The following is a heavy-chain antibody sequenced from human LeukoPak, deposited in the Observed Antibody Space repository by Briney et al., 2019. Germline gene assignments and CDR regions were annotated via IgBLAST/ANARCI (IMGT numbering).Heavy chain of an antibody. Sequence: PGGSLRLSCEASGFTFSSYWMSWVRQAPGKGLEWVANIKEDGSEKYYLDAVKGRFTISRDNAKNSLYLQMSSLRAEDTAVYYCARQLSGWYDADPYWGQGTLVTVSS. J-gene: IGHJ4*02. D-gene: IGHD6-19*01. V-gene: IGHV3-7*05. CDR3: ARQLSGWYDADPY. CDR2: IKEDGSEK. CDR1: GFTFSSYW.